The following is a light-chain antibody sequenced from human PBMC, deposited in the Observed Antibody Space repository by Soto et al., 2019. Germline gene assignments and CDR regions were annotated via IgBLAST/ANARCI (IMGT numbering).Light chain of an antibody. CDR3: QQLHGYPIT. CDR1: HTINNL. V-gene: IGKV1-5*03. J-gene: IGKJ5*01. Sequence: DIQMTQSPSTLSASVGDRVSITCRASHTINNLMAWYQQKPGQAPKLLIYKASNLETGVPSRFSGSGSGTEFTLTISSLQPEDFATYYCQQLHGYPITFGQGTRLEIK. CDR2: KAS.